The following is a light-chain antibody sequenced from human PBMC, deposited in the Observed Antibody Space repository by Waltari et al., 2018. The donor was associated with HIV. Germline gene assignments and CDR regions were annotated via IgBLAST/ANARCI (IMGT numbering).Light chain of an antibody. CDR3: RSYTSSATGV. J-gene: IGLJ2*01. V-gene: IGLV2-14*01. Sequence: QSALTQPASVSGSPGQSITISCTGTSSDIGDYNYVSWYQQYPGKAPKLMIYEVSNRPSGVSKRFAGPQSGNTASLTISGLQAEDEADYYCRSYTSSATGVFGGGTKLTVL. CDR2: EVS. CDR1: SSDIGDYNY.